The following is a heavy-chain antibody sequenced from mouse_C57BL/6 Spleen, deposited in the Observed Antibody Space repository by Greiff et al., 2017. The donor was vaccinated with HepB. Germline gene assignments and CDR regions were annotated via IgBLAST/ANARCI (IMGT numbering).Heavy chain of an antibody. CDR1: GYAFSSSW. J-gene: IGHJ2*01. CDR3: ASYYYGGLDY. CDR2: IYPGDGDT. D-gene: IGHD1-1*02. Sequence: QVQLQQSGPELVKPGASVKISCKASGYAFSSSWMNWVKQRPGKGLEWIGRIYPGDGDTNYNGKFKGKATLTADKSSSTAYMQLSSLTSEDSAVYFCASYYYGGLDYWGQGTTLTVSS. V-gene: IGHV1-82*01.